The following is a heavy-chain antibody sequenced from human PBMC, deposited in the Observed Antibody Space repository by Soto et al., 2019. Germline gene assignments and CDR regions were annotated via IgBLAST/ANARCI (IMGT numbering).Heavy chain of an antibody. CDR3: ARDARGTRGFDEMDI. CDR2: INPNSGDT. D-gene: IGHD3-9*01. CDR1: GYIFPGYH. Sequence: ASGKVSCKASGYIFPGYHIHLLLQAPGRVLEWMGWINPNSGDTEYAQNFQGRVTMTRDTSFNLVYMEMSGLMSDDTAVYYCARDARGTRGFDEMDIWGQGTTVTVSS. J-gene: IGHJ6*02. V-gene: IGHV1-2*02.